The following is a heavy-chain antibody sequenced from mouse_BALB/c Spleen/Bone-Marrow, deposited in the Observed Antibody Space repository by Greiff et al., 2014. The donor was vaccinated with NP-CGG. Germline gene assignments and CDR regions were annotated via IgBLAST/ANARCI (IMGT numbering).Heavy chain of an antibody. D-gene: IGHD2-3*01. CDR2: INPFNGDT. CDR1: GYSFPGYF. J-gene: IGHJ4*01. Sequence: EVPLQESGPDLVKPGASVKLSCKASGYSFPGYFLNWVRQSHGKSLEWIGRINPFNGDTFYNQKFKGKATLTVDKSSTTAHMELLSLTSEDSAVYYCGRWGDGYYYAMDYWGQGTSVTVSS. CDR3: GRWGDGYYYAMDY. V-gene: IGHV1-37*01.